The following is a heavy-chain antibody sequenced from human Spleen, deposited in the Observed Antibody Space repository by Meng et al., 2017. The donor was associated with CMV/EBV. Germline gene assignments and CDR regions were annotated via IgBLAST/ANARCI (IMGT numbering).Heavy chain of an antibody. V-gene: IGHV5-51*01. D-gene: IGHD2-2*01. Sequence: GGSLRLSCKNSGYSFTNYWIGWVRQMPGKGLEWMGIIYPGDSDTRYSPSFEGQVIISADQSINTAYLQWSSLKASDTAIYHCARVVVPAAGGGYFDYWGQGTLVTVS. J-gene: IGHJ4*02. CDR3: ARVVVPAAGGGYFDY. CDR2: IYPGDSDT. CDR1: GYSFTNYW.